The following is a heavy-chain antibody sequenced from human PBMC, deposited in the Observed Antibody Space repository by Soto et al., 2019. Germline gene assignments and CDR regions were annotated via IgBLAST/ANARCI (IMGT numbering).Heavy chain of an antibody. Sequence: QVLLVQSGAEVKKPGSSVKVSYKLSGATFSSYAMSWVRQAPGQGLEWIGGIIPFFGTPNYAQKFQGRVTITADTSTATSYMELSSLRSDDTAVYYCARDKGAYYSHLLYWGQGTLVTVSS. CDR1: GATFSSYA. J-gene: IGHJ4*02. D-gene: IGHD3-22*01. CDR2: IIPFFGTP. CDR3: ARDKGAYYSHLLY. V-gene: IGHV1-69*06.